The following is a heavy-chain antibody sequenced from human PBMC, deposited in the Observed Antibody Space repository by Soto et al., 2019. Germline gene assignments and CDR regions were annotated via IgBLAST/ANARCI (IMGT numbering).Heavy chain of an antibody. CDR2: ILYDGSDK. D-gene: IGHD2-21*01. CDR3: AKAGGGFADFVQH. V-gene: IGHV3-30*18. CDR1: GFTFSSYG. J-gene: IGHJ4*02. Sequence: PGWSLRLSCAASGFTFSSYGMHLVRQAPGKGLEWVTGILYDGSDKYYADSVKGRFTISRENSKNTLYLQMNSLRTEDSAVYYCAKAGGGFADFVQHWGKGTPVPVSS.